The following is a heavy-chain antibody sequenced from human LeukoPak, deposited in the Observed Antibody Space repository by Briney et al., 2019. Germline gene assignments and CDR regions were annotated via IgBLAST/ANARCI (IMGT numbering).Heavy chain of an antibody. CDR3: ATPFSYCSGGSCYHAFDI. V-gene: IGHV5-51*01. J-gene: IGHJ3*02. D-gene: IGHD2-15*01. CDR1: GYSFTSYW. Sequence: GESLKISCKGSGYSFTSYWIGWVLQMPGKGLEWMGIIYPGDSDTRYSPSFQGQVTISADKSISTAYLQWSSLKASDTAMYYCATPFSYCSGGSCYHAFDIWGQGTMVTVSS. CDR2: IYPGDSDT.